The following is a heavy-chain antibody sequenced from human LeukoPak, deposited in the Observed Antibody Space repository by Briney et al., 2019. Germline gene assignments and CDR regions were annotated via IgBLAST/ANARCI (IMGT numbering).Heavy chain of an antibody. V-gene: IGHV4-4*07. CDR2: IYTSGST. J-gene: IGHJ3*02. Sequence: SETLSLTCTVSGGSISSYYWSWIRQPAGKGLEWIGRIYTSGSTNYNPSLKSRVTISVDTSKNQFSLKLSSVTAADTAVYYCARSNYYDSSGYYGDAFDIWGQGTMVTVSS. CDR1: GGSISSYY. CDR3: ARSNYYDSSGYYGDAFDI. D-gene: IGHD3-22*01.